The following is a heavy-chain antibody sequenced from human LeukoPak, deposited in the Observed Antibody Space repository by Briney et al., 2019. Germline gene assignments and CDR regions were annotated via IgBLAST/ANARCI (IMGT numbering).Heavy chain of an antibody. Sequence: GESLKISCKGCGYSFTSYWIGWVRQMPGKGLEWMGIIYPGDSDTRYSPSFQGQVTISADKSISTAYLQWSSLKASDTAMYYCARHAKFSSGYYYINYWGQGTLVTVSS. V-gene: IGHV5-51*01. CDR3: ARHAKFSSGYYYINY. J-gene: IGHJ4*02. CDR2: IYPGDSDT. CDR1: GYSFTSYW. D-gene: IGHD3-22*01.